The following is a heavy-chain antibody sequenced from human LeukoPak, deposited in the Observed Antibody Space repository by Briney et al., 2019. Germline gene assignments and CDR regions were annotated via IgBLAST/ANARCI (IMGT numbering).Heavy chain of an antibody. CDR1: GFTFEDYA. CDR2: ISWNSGSI. Sequence: PGGSLRLSCAASGFTFEDYAMYWVRQAPGKGLEWASGISWNSGSIGYADSVKGRFTISRDNAKNSLFLQMNSLRAEDAALYYCAKEYCTGGSCYLGTFDYWGQGTLVTVSS. D-gene: IGHD2-15*01. V-gene: IGHV3-9*01. CDR3: AKEYCTGGSCYLGTFDY. J-gene: IGHJ4*02.